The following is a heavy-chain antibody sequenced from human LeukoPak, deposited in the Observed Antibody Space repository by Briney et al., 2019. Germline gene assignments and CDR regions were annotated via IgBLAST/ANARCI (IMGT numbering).Heavy chain of an antibody. CDR1: GGSITTNYY. J-gene: IGHJ6*03. D-gene: IGHD3-22*01. CDR2: ISYSGST. V-gene: IGHV4-39*07. Sequence: SETLSLTCIVSGGSITTNYYWGWIRQPPGKGLEWIGSISYSGSTYYNPSLKSRVTISVDTSKNQFSLKLTSVTAADTAVYYCARDFPRYYYDSSGYPPIPYYYMDVWGKGTTVTVSS. CDR3: ARDFPRYYYDSSGYPPIPYYYMDV.